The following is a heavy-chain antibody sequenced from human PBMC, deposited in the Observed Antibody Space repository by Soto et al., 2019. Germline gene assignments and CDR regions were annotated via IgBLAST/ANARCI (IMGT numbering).Heavy chain of an antibody. J-gene: IGHJ4*02. D-gene: IGHD2-2*01. CDR2: IIPIFGTA. CDR3: ARDYATGYFDY. V-gene: IGHV1-69*06. Sequence: ASVKVSFKASGGTFSSYAISWLRQAPGQGLEWMGGIIPIFGTANYAQKFQGRVTITADKSTSTAYMELSSLRSEDTAVYYCARDYATGYFDYWGQGTLVTVSS. CDR1: GGTFSSYA.